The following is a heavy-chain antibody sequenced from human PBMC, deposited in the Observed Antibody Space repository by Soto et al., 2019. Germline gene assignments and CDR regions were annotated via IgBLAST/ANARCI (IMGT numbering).Heavy chain of an antibody. CDR2: ISNGVGT. J-gene: IGHJ6*03. D-gene: IGHD6-13*01. CDR1: GFTLSGYA. Sequence: GGSLRLSCAASGFTLSGYAMYWVRQAPGKGLEYVSCISNGVGTYYANSVQGRFTISRDNSKNTVYLQMGSLIPEDMAVYYCAKRARQHFNYTDVWGKGTPVTVSS. V-gene: IGHV3-64*01. CDR3: AKRARQHFNYTDV.